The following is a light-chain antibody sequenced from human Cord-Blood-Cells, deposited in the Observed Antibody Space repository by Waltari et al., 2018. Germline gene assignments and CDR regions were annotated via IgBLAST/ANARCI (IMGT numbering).Light chain of an antibody. CDR1: SCDVGSYNL. Sequence: QSALTQPASVSGPPGPAITISCTGTSCDVGSYNLVSWYPQHPGKAPKLMIYEVSKRPAGVSKGFAGSKSGNTASLTISGLQAEDEADYYCCSYAGSSTWVFGGGTKRTVL. J-gene: IGLJ3*02. CDR3: CSYAGSSTWV. CDR2: EVS. V-gene: IGLV2-23*02.